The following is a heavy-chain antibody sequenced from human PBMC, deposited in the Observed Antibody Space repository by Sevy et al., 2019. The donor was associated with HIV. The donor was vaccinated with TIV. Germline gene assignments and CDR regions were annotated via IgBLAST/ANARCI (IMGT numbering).Heavy chain of an antibody. J-gene: IGHJ6*02. Sequence: GGSLRLSCAASGFTFSSYWMHWVRQAPGKGLVWVSRINSDGSSTSYADSVKGRFTISRDNAKNTLYLQMNSLRAEDTAVYYCARPPMVGATTVYYYGMDVWGQGTTVTVSS. D-gene: IGHD1-26*01. V-gene: IGHV3-74*01. CDR1: GFTFSSYW. CDR3: ARPPMVGATTVYYYGMDV. CDR2: INSDGSST.